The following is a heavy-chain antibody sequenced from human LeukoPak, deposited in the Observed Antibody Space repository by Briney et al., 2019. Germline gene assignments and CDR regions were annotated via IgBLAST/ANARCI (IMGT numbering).Heavy chain of an antibody. CDR1: GGSIGSFY. V-gene: IGHV4-59*01. CDR2: IYYSGST. D-gene: IGHD6-13*01. Sequence: PSETLSLTCTVSGGSIGSFYWSWIRQPPGKGLEWIGYIYYSGSTSYNPSLKSRVTISVDTSKNQFSLNLNSVTAADTAVYYCARGRVSSSTWYSTYYYYFYMDVWGQGTVVTVSS. CDR3: ARGRVSSSTWYSTYYYYFYMDV. J-gene: IGHJ6*03.